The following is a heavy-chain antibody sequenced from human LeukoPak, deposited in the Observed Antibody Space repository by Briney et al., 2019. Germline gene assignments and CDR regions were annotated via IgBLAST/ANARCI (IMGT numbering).Heavy chain of an antibody. CDR2: ISGSGGST. D-gene: IGHD3-22*01. J-gene: IGHJ4*02. Sequence: GGSLRLSCAASGFTFSSYAMSWVRQAPGKGLEWVSAISGSGGSTYYADSVKGRFTISRDNSKSTLYLQMNSLRAEDTAVYYCAKDHSAYYYDSSGYYGYYFDYWGQGTLVTVSS. CDR3: AKDHSAYYYDSSGYYGYYFDY. CDR1: GFTFSSYA. V-gene: IGHV3-23*01.